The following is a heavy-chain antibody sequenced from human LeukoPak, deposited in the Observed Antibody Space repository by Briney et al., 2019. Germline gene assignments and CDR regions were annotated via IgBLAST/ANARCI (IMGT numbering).Heavy chain of an antibody. CDR1: GFTFDDYG. D-gene: IGHD3-3*01. CDR2: INRNGGST. V-gene: IGHV3-20*04. J-gene: IGHJ4*02. Sequence: GGSLRLSCEASGFTFDDYGMSWVRQPPGKGLEWVSGINRNGGSTDYADSVKGRFTISRDNAKNSHFLQMNSLRVEDTALYYCARGFRNGPFGRWGQGTLVTVSS. CDR3: ARGFRNGPFGR.